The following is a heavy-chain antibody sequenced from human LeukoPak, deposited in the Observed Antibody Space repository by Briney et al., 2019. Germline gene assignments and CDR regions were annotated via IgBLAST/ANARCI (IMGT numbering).Heavy chain of an antibody. CDR3: ATRYCSIAACRASSYKCMDV. J-gene: IGHJ6*04. Sequence: GGSLRLSCAASGFTFTSYWMTWVRQAPGKGLEWVANINEDGGGRYYVDSVKGRFTISRDNAKNSVHLQMNSLRAEDTAVYYCATRYCSIAACRASSYKCMDVWGKGTTVTVSS. CDR2: INEDGGGR. V-gene: IGHV3-7*01. CDR1: GFTFTSYW. D-gene: IGHD2-2*01.